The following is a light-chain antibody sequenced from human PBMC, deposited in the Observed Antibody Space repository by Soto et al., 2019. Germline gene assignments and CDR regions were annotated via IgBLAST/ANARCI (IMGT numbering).Light chain of an antibody. J-gene: IGLJ3*02. V-gene: IGLV1-40*01. CDR3: QSYDSSLSGWV. Sequence: QSVLTQPPSVSGAPGQRVTISCTGSSSNIGAGYDVKWYQQLPGTAPKLLIHGNSNRPSGVPDRFSGSKSGTSASLAITGLQAEDEAYYYCQSYDSSLSGWVFGGGTKLTVL. CDR2: GNS. CDR1: SSNIGAGYD.